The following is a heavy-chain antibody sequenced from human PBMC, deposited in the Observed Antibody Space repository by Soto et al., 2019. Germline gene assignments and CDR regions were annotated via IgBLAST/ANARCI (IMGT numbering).Heavy chain of an antibody. D-gene: IGHD3-3*02. CDR3: AREVLGASYGMDV. CDR2: INPNSGDT. J-gene: IGHJ6*02. CDR1: GYTFTGYY. V-gene: IGHV1-2*02. Sequence: ASVKVSCKASGYTFTGYYMHWVRQAPGQGLEWMGWINPNSGDTNYAQKFQGRVTMTRDTSISTAYMELSRLRSDDTAVYYCAREVLGASYGMDVWGQGTTVTVSS.